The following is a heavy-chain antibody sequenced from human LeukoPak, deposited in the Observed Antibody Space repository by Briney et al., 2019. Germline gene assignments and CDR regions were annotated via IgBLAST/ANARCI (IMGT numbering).Heavy chain of an antibody. V-gene: IGHV3-48*03. Sequence: GGSLRLSCAASGFTFSSYDMNWLRQAPGKGLEWVSYIFSSGSTIYYADSVKGRFTISRDNAKNSLYLRMNRLRADDTGVYFCARVLGASPFDYWGQGTLVTVSS. D-gene: IGHD1-26*01. CDR3: ARVLGASPFDY. CDR1: GFTFSSYD. CDR2: IFSSGSTI. J-gene: IGHJ4*02.